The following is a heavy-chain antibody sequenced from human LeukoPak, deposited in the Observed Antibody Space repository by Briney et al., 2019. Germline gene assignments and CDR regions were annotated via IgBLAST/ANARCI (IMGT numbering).Heavy chain of an antibody. CDR1: GYTFTGYY. J-gene: IGHJ3*02. CDR3: ARDLDYYVGPGGDAFDI. D-gene: IGHD3-10*02. V-gene: IGHV1-2*06. Sequence: ASVKVSCKASGYTFTGYYMHWVRQAPGQGLEWMGRINPNSGGTNYAQKFQGRVTMTRDTSISTAYMELSRLTSDDTAVYYCARDLDYYVGPGGDAFDIWGQGTVVTVSS. CDR2: INPNSGGT.